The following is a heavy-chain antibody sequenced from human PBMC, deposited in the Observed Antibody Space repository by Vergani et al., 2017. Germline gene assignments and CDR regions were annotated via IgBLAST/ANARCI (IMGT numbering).Heavy chain of an antibody. V-gene: IGHV3-11*01. J-gene: IGHJ3*02. CDR3: ARDHRDYNNYPGTFDI. CDR1: GFTFSNLW. D-gene: IGHD5-24*01. CDR2: ISNSGNTI. Sequence: VQLVASGGGLVQRGGSLRLSCEASGFTFSNLWMTWIRQAPGKGLEWVSYISNSGNTIEYADSVKGRFSISRDNAKSSLFLQMDSLRAEDTAVYYCARDHRDYNNYPGTFDIWGQGSMVTVSS.